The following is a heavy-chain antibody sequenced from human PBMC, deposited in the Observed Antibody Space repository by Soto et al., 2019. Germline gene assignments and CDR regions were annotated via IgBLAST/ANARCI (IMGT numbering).Heavy chain of an antibody. J-gene: IGHJ4*02. CDR2: ISSSSSYI. Sequence: GGSLRLSCAASGFTFSSYSMNWVRQAPGKGLEWVSSISSSSSYIYYADSVKGRFTISRDNAKNSLYLQMNSLRAEDTAVYYCASWSIAVHCSSTSCYRDYWGQGTLVTVSS. CDR3: ASWSIAVHCSSTSCYRDY. CDR1: GFTFSSYS. V-gene: IGHV3-21*01. D-gene: IGHD2-2*01.